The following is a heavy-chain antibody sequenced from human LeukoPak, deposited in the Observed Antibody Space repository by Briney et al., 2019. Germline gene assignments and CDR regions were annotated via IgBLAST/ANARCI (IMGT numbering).Heavy chain of an antibody. CDR2: IYTSEST. Sequence: SETLSLTCTVSGGSISSGTYYWSWIRQPAGKALEWIGRIYTSESTYYNPSLKSRVTISVDASKNQFSLKLTSVTAADTAVYYCASELIVGVMDYWGQGTLVTVSS. V-gene: IGHV4-61*02. CDR1: GGSISSGTYY. D-gene: IGHD1-26*01. J-gene: IGHJ4*02. CDR3: ASELIVGVMDY.